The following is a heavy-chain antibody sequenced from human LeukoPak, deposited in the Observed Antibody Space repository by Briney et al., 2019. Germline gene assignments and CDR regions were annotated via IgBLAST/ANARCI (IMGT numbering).Heavy chain of an antibody. J-gene: IGHJ4*02. CDR3: ARDTDYDFWSGRIDY. CDR1: GFTFSSYS. V-gene: IGHV3-21*01. CDR2: ISSSSYI. D-gene: IGHD3-3*01. Sequence: GGSLRLSCAASGFTFSSYSMNWVRQAPGKGLEWVSSISSSSYIYYADSVKGRFTISRDNAKNSLYLQMNSLRAEDTAVYYCARDTDYDFWSGRIDYWGQGTLVTVSS.